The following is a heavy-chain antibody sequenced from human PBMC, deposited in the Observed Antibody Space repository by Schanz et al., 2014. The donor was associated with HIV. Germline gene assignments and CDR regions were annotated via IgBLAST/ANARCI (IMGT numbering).Heavy chain of an antibody. D-gene: IGHD2-2*01. CDR3: AKDRRGGYQFLYGLDV. Sequence: QVQLVESGGGVVQPGTSLRLSCAASGFSFSIFGMHWVRQAPGKGLEWVAIIGYDGNNKYYADSVKGRFTVSRDNSKNTNTLYLQMNSLRAEDTAVYYCAKDRRGGYQFLYGLDVWGQGTTVTVSS. V-gene: IGHV3-33*06. J-gene: IGHJ6*02. CDR2: IGYDGNNK. CDR1: GFSFSIFG.